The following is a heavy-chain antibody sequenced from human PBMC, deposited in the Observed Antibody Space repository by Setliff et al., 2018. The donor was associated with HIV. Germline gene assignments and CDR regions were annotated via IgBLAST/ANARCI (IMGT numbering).Heavy chain of an antibody. J-gene: IGHJ6*03. CDR3: ARRGQVAGYDYYYYYMDV. D-gene: IGHD6-19*01. Sequence: GGSLRLSCAASGFTFSSYSMNWVRQAPGKGPEWVSCISSTGYTIYYADSVKGRFTISRDNAKNSLYLQMNSLRAEDTAVYYCARRGQVAGYDYYYYYMDVWGKGTTVTVSS. CDR1: GFTFSSYS. CDR2: ISSTGYTI. V-gene: IGHV3-48*04.